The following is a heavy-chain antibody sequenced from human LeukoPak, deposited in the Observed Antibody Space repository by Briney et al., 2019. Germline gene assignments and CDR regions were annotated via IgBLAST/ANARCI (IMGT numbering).Heavy chain of an antibody. V-gene: IGHV5-51*01. Sequence: GESLKISCKGSGYSFTSYWIGWVRQMPGKGLEWMGIIYPGDSDTRYSPSFQGQVTISADKSISTAYLQWSSLKASDTAMNYCARRRYYDFWSGYYKAAFDIWGEGTMVTVSS. CDR3: ARRRYYDFWSGYYKAAFDI. CDR2: IYPGDSDT. J-gene: IGHJ3*02. D-gene: IGHD3-3*01. CDR1: GYSFTSYW.